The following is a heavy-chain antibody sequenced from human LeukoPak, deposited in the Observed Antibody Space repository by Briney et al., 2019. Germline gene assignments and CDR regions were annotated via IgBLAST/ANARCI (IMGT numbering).Heavy chain of an antibody. CDR1: GFTFSDYY. CDR2: ISSSGSTI. V-gene: IGHV3-11*01. Sequence: ESGGTLRLSCAASGFTFSDYYMSWIRQAPGKGLEWVSYISSSGSTIYYADSVKGRFTISRDNAKNSLYLQMNSLRAEDTAVYYCARGLLMVRGVIDYWGQGTLVTVSS. CDR3: ARGLLMVRGVIDY. D-gene: IGHD3-10*01. J-gene: IGHJ4*02.